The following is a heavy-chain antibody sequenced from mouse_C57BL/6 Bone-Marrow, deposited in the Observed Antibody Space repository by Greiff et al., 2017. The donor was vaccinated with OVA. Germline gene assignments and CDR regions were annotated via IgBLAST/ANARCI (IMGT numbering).Heavy chain of an antibody. CDR1: GYTFTSYW. CDR3: ATEAYYRKVFDY. CDR2: IDPSDSYT. J-gene: IGHJ2*01. V-gene: IGHV1-50*01. D-gene: IGHD2-14*01. Sequence: QVQLQQPGAELVKPGASVKLSCKASGYTFTSYWMQWVKQRPGQGLEWIGEIDPSDSYTNYNQKFKGKATLTVDTSSSTAYIQLSSLTSEDSAAYYCATEAYYRKVFDYWGQGTTLTVSS.